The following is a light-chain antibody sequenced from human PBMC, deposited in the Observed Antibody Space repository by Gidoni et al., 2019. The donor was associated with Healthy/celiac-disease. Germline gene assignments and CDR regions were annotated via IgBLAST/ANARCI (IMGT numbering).Light chain of an antibody. CDR2: GAS. CDR3: QQYGSSSLT. V-gene: IGKV3-20*01. CDR1: QSVSSSY. Sequence: VLTQSPGTLSLSPGERATLSCRASQSVSSSYLAWYQQKPGQAPRLLIYGASSRATGIPDRFSGSGSGTDFTLTISRLEPEDFAVYYCQQYGSSSLTYGGGTKVEIK. J-gene: IGKJ4*01.